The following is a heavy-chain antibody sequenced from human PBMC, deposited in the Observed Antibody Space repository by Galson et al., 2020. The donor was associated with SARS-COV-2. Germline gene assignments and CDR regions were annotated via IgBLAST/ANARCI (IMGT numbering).Heavy chain of an antibody. D-gene: IGHD6-13*01. CDR2: TSFDGGNK. V-gene: IGHV3-30*01. Sequence: GGSLRLSCAASGFTFSIYAMHWVRQAPGKGLEWVAVTSFDGGNKDYADSVKGRFTISRDNSKNTLFLQMDSLRVEDTAVYYCASLAAVFDCWGQGTLVTVSS. CDR1: GFTFSIYA. J-gene: IGHJ4*02. CDR3: ASLAAVFDC.